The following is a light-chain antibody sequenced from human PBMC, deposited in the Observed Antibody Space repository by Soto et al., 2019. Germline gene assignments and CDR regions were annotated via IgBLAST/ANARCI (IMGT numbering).Light chain of an antibody. V-gene: IGKV1-12*01. Sequence: DIQMTQSPSSVSASVGDRVTITCRASQDISSWVAWYQQKPGKAPKLLISAASSLQSGVPRRFSGSGSGTDFTLIISSLQSEDFAIYYCQPYNNWPLTFGGGTKVESK. CDR3: QPYNNWPLT. CDR2: AAS. J-gene: IGKJ4*01. CDR1: QDISSW.